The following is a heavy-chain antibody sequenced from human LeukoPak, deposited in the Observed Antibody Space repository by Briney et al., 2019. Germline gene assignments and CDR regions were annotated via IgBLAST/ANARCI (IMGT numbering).Heavy chain of an antibody. D-gene: IGHD3-16*01. V-gene: IGHV3-7*03. Sequence: GGSLRLSCAASGFTFRSYWVNWVRQTPGKGLEWVANIKEDGSEKYHVDSVKGRFTISRDNAKSSLYLQMNSLRAEDTALYYCARSIIGGGAFDYWGQGTQVTVSS. CDR3: ARSIIGGGAFDY. CDR1: GFTFRSYW. J-gene: IGHJ4*02. CDR2: IKEDGSEK.